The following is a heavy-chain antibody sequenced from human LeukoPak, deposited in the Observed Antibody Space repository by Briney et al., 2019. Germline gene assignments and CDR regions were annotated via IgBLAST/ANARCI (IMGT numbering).Heavy chain of an antibody. CDR2: ISAYNGNT. Sequence: ASLKVSFNCTVYSVSISSVSWDWRSPGQGLEWMGWISAYNGNTNYAQKLQGRVIMTTDTSTSTAYMELRSLRSDDTAVYYCTKRHPKRLKYFCQPWRQEPRVTVSS. V-gene: IGHV1-18*01. CDR3: TKRHPKRLKYFCQP. CDR1: VYSVSISS. D-gene: IGHD1-1*01. J-gene: IGHJ4*02.